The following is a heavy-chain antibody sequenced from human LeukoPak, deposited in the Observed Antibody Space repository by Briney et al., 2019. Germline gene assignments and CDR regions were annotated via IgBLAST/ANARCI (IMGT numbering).Heavy chain of an antibody. Sequence: ASVKVSCKASGFMFTKYGISWVRQAPGQGPEWVGWISGYNGDTNYAQKLQGRVTMTTDTSTSTAYMELRSLRSDDTAVHYCVRDPSNTSGWKTWFDTWGQGTLVTVSS. J-gene: IGHJ5*02. D-gene: IGHD6-19*01. CDR2: ISGYNGDT. V-gene: IGHV1-18*01. CDR1: GFMFTKYG. CDR3: VRDPSNTSGWKTWFDT.